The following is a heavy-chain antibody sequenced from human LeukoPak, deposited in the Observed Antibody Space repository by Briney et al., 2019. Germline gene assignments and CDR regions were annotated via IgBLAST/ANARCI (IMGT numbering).Heavy chain of an antibody. V-gene: IGHV1-18*01. J-gene: IGHJ4*02. CDR3: ARGAYCCGYYYGWYFDY. D-gene: IGHD3-10*01. Sequence: AQKVQGRLTMTTDTSTSTAYMELRSLRSDDTAVYYCARGAYCCGYYYGWYFDYWGQGTLVTVSS.